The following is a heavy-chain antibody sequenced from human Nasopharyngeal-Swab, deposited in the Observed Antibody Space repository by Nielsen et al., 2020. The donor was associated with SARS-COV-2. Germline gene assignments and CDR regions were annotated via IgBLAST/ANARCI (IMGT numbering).Heavy chain of an antibody. V-gene: IGHV3-30*04. CDR1: GFTFSSYA. J-gene: IGHJ6*02. CDR3: ARALWGSYYYGMDV. D-gene: IGHD7-27*01. Sequence: GESLKISCAASGFTFSSYAMHWVRQAPGQGLDWVAVISYDGSNKYYADSVKGRFTISRDNSKNTLYLQMNSLRAEDTAVYYCARALWGSYYYGMDVWGQGTTVTVSS. CDR2: ISYDGSNK.